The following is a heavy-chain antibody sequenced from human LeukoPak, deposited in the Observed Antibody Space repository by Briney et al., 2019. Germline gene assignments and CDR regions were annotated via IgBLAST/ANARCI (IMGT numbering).Heavy chain of an antibody. V-gene: IGHV1-18*01. CDR1: GYTFTNYG. J-gene: IGHJ4*02. D-gene: IGHD5-24*01. Sequence: ASVKVSCKASGYTFTNYGISWMRQAPGQGLEWMGWISTYNGNTHYAQKLQGRVTMTTDTSTSTAYMELRSLRSDDTAVYYCAREMATIRGDYWGQGTLVTASS. CDR3: AREMATIRGDY. CDR2: ISTYNGNT.